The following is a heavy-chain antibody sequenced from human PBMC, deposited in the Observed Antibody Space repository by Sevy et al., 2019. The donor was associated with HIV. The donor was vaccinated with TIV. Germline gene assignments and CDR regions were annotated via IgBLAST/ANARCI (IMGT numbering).Heavy chain of an antibody. V-gene: IGHV4-39*01. D-gene: IGHD2-2*03. Sequence: SETLCLTCSVSGDSISSGARYWAWVRQPPGKGLDWVGSIYYSGATYYNPPLKSRVTMSVDTSKNQFSLKLSSVTAADTAVYFCARLDRTGGQSTFDHWGQGTLVTVSS. CDR3: ARLDRTGGQSTFDH. CDR1: GDSISSGARY. CDR2: IYYSGAT. J-gene: IGHJ4*02.